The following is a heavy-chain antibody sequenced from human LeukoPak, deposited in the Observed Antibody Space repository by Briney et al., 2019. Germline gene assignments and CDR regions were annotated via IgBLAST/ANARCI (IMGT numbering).Heavy chain of an antibody. CDR3: AREYGGTFAFDI. CDR2: INHSGST. Sequence: PSETLSLTCAVYGGSFSGYYWGWIRQPPGKGLEWIGEINHSGSTNYNPSLKSRVTISVDTSKNQFSLKLSSVTAADTAVYYCAREYGGTFAFDIWGQGTMVTVSS. J-gene: IGHJ3*02. CDR1: GGSFSGYY. V-gene: IGHV4-34*01. D-gene: IGHD4-23*01.